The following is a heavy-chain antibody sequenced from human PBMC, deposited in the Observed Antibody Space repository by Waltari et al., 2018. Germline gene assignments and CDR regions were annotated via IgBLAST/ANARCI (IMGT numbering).Heavy chain of an antibody. D-gene: IGHD3-3*01. J-gene: IGHJ3*02. CDR3: ARDYDFWSGYYTGISAFDI. CDR2: ISGSGGST. CDR1: GFTFSSHA. V-gene: IGHV3-23*01. Sequence: EVQLLESGGGLVQPGGSLRLSCAASGFTFSSHAMRWVPQAPGKGLECVSAISGSGGSTYYADSVKGRFTISRDNSKNTLYLQMNSLRAEDTAVYYCARDYDFWSGYYTGISAFDIWGQGTMVTVSS.